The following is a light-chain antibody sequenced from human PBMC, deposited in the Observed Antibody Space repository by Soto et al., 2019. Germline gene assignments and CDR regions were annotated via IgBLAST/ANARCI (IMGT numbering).Light chain of an antibody. V-gene: IGKV1-12*01. CDR2: AAS. J-gene: IGKJ4*01. CDR3: QQTNTVLPLT. Sequence: DIQMTQSPSSVSASVGDRVTITCRASQGINNWLAWYQQQPGKAPKLLISAASTLQSGVPSRFSGGGSGTRFTLIISSLQPEDFATYYCQQTNTVLPLTFGGGTKVDLK. CDR1: QGINNW.